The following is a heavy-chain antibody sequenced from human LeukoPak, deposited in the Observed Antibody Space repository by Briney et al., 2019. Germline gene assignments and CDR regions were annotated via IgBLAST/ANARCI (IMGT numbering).Heavy chain of an antibody. CDR1: GFSFKDTG. D-gene: IGHD3-10*01. J-gene: IGHJ4*02. CDR3: AREGYYGSGSPPSLYFDY. CDR2: IWYDGSTK. V-gene: IGHV3-33*01. Sequence: PGGSLRLSCAASGFSFKDTGMHWVRQAPGKGPEWLTIIWYDGSTKYYAVSVKGRFTVSRDNSKNILYLQMNSLRAEDTAVYYCAREGYYGSGSPPSLYFDYWGQGTLVTVSS.